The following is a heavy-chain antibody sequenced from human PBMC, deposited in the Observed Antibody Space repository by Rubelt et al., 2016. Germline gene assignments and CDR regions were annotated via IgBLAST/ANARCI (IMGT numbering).Heavy chain of an antibody. CDR1: GGSFSGYY. Sequence: QVQLQQWGAGLLKPSETLSLTCAVYGGSFSGYYWSWIRQPPGKGLEWIGEINHSGSTNYNPSLKSRVTISVDTSKSQFSLKLSSVTAADTAVYYCARGRRWLQSTHFDYWGQGTLVTVSS. CDR2: INHSGST. V-gene: IGHV4-34*01. CDR3: ARGRRWLQSTHFDY. D-gene: IGHD5-24*01. J-gene: IGHJ4*02.